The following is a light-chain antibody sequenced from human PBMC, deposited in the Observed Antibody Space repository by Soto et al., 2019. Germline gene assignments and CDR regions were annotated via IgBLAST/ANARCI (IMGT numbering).Light chain of an antibody. CDR3: QQYGSSPVT. Sequence: EIVFTQSPATLSLSPGERATVSCRSSQSVSSSYLAWYQQKPGQAPRLFIYGASSRATGIPDRFSGSGSGTDFTLTISRLEPEDFAVYYCQQYGSSPVTFGGGTKVDI. V-gene: IGKV3-20*01. CDR1: QSVSSSY. CDR2: GAS. J-gene: IGKJ4*01.